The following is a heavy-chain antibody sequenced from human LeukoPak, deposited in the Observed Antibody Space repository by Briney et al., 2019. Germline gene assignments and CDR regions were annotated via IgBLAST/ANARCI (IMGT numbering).Heavy chain of an antibody. CDR3: ARGAYYYGSGGDAFDI. D-gene: IGHD3-10*01. V-gene: IGHV4-61*02. J-gene: IGHJ3*02. CDR2: IYTSGST. Sequence: SETLSLTCTVSGASITSGSYYWSWIRQPAGKGLEWIGRIYTSGSTNYNPSLKSRVTISVDTSKNQFSLKLSSVTAADTAVYYCARGAYYYGSGGDAFDIWGQGTMVTVSS. CDR1: GASITSGSYY.